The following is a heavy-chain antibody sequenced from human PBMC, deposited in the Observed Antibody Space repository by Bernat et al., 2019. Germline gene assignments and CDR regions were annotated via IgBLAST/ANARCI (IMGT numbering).Heavy chain of an antibody. J-gene: IGHJ3*02. CDR1: GFSFSGYG. CDR2: IWSGGSNK. CDR3: ARDFLGTRMLPGASDI. D-gene: IGHD1-1*01. V-gene: IGHV3-33*01. Sequence: QVQLVESGGGVVQPGRSLTLSCAASGFSFSGYGMHWVRQAPGKGLEWVAVIWSGGSNKYYADFVKGRFTISRVNSQNTLLLQMNSLRAEDTAVYFCARDFLGTRMLPGASDIWGQGTMVTVSS.